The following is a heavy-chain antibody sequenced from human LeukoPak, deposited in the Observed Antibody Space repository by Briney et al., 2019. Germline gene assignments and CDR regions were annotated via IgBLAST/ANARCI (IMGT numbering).Heavy chain of an antibody. V-gene: IGHV3-21*01. D-gene: IGHD3-9*01. CDR3: ASRGTMAGYSLDY. J-gene: IGHJ4*02. Sequence: KTGGSLRLSCAASGYTFSSYSMNWVRQAPGKGLEWVSSISSSSSYIYYADSVKGRFTIPRDNAKNSLYLQMNSLRAEDTAVYYCASRGTMAGYSLDYWGQGTLVTVSS. CDR2: ISSSSSYI. CDR1: GYTFSSYS.